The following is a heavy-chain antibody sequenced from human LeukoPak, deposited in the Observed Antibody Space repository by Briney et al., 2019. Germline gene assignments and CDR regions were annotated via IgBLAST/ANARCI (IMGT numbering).Heavy chain of an antibody. Sequence: SETLSPTCTVSGGSISSYYWSWIRQPPGRGLEWIGHIYYSGSTNYNPSLKSRVTISVDTSKNQFSLKLSSVTAADTAVYYCARHRHRGEYPYYFDYWGQGTLVTVSS. CDR1: GGSISSYY. CDR3: ARHRHRGEYPYYFDY. CDR2: IYYSGST. D-gene: IGHD3-10*01. J-gene: IGHJ4*02. V-gene: IGHV4-59*08.